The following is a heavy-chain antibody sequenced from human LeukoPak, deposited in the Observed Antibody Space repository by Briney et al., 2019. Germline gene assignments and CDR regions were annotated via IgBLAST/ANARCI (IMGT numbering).Heavy chain of an antibody. V-gene: IGHV4-30-4*01. Sequence: SQTLSLTCIVSGGSISSGDCYWSWIRQPPGKGLEWIGYIYYSGSTYYNPSLKSRVTISVDTSKNQFSLKLSSVTAADTAVYYCARDLLNEGNHLDYWGQGTLVTVSS. J-gene: IGHJ4*02. CDR1: GGSISSGDCY. CDR3: ARDLLNEGNHLDY. CDR2: IYYSGST. D-gene: IGHD4-23*01.